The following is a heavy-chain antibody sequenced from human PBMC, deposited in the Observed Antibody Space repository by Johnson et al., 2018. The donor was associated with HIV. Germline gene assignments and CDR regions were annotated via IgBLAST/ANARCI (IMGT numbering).Heavy chain of an antibody. V-gene: IGHV3-15*01. D-gene: IGHD1-7*01. J-gene: IGHJ3*01. CDR3: TTDANWNYGQGAFDV. CDR2: IKSKTDGGTI. Sequence: MQLVESGGDLVEPGESLRLSCVASGFTFSNAWMHWVRQAPGKGLEWVGRIKSKTDGGTIDYAAPVKGRFTISRDDSKNTRYLQMNSLKTEDTDIYCCTTDANWNYGQGAFDVWGQGTTVTVSS. CDR1: GFTFSNAW.